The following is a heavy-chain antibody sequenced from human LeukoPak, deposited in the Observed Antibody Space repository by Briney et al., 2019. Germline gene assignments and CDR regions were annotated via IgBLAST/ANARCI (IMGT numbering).Heavy chain of an antibody. Sequence: GGSLRLSCAASGFAFSSYAMTWVRQAPGKGLEWVSGLSSSGGSTFYADSVKGRFTISRDNSKNTLYLEMNSLRAEDTAVYFCAKDRDSDFLNGYYDYWGQGTLVTVSS. CDR2: LSSSGGST. J-gene: IGHJ4*02. D-gene: IGHD3-3*01. CDR1: GFAFSSYA. V-gene: IGHV3-23*01. CDR3: AKDRDSDFLNGYYDY.